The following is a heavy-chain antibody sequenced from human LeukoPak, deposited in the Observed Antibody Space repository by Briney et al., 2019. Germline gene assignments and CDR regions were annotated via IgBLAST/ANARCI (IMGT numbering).Heavy chain of an antibody. CDR2: ISYDGSNK. J-gene: IGHJ4*02. V-gene: IGHV3-30-3*01. CDR1: GFTFSSYA. Sequence: GGSLRLSCAASGFTFSSYAMHWVRQAPGKGLEWVAVISYDGSNKYYADSVKGRLTISRDNSKNTLYLQMNSLRAEDTAVYYCARDLGGYEPLDYWGQGTLVSVSS. CDR3: ARDLGGYEPLDY. D-gene: IGHD5-12*01.